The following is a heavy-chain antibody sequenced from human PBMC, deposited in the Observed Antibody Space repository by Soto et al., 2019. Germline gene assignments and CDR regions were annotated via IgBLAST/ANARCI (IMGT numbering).Heavy chain of an antibody. J-gene: IGHJ5*02. D-gene: IGHD2-8*02. CDR3: ARQASYWPGGGGWFDP. CDR1: GFTFSAYD. CDR2: IGTQHDT. Sequence: EVQLVESGGGLVQPGGSLRLSCAASGFTFSAYDMHWVRQATGKGLEWVSAIGTQHDTYYPDSVKGRFTISRENAKNSLYLQMNSLGAGDTAVYSCARQASYWPGGGGWFDPWGQGTLVTVSS. V-gene: IGHV3-13*01.